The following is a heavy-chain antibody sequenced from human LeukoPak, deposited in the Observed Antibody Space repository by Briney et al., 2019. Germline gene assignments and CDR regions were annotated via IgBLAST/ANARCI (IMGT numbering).Heavy chain of an antibody. Sequence: GESLRLSCAASGFTFSSYSMNWVRQAPGKGLEWVSYISRASNTIYYADSVKGRFTISRDNAKNSLYLQMNSLRAEDTAMYYCARDGWFGDYNWFDPSGQGTLVTVSS. D-gene: IGHD3-10*01. V-gene: IGHV3-48*01. CDR2: ISRASNTI. CDR3: ARDGWFGDYNWFDP. CDR1: GFTFSSYS. J-gene: IGHJ5*02.